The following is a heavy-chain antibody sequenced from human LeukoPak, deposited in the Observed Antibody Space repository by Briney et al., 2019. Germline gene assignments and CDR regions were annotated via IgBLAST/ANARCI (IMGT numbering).Heavy chain of an antibody. V-gene: IGHV3-23*01. CDR2: ISGSGGST. CDR1: GFTFSSYA. J-gene: IGHJ4*02. D-gene: IGHD1-26*01. Sequence: GASLRLSCAASGFTFSSYAMSWVRQAPGKGLEWVSAISGSGGSTYYADSVKGRFTISRDNSKNTLYLQMNSLRAEDTAVYYCAKDQGSGSVFDYWGQGTLVTVSS. CDR3: AKDQGSGSVFDY.